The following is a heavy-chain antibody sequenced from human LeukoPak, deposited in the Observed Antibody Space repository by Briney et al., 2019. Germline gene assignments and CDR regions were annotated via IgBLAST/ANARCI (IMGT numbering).Heavy chain of an antibody. CDR1: GFTFSSYA. J-gene: IGHJ4*02. CDR2: IQYDGSSE. Sequence: PGGSLRLSCAASGFTFSSYAMHWVRQAPGKGLEWVSVIQYDGSSEFYAASVRGRFTISRDNSKNTLFLQMNTLTTEDTAVYYCAKDQTSSYCPDYWGQGTQVTVSS. V-gene: IGHV3-30*02. CDR3: AKDQTSSYCPDY. D-gene: IGHD3-10*01.